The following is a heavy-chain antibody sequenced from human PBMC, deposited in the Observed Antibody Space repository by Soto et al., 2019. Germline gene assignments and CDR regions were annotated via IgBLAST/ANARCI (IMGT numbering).Heavy chain of an antibody. CDR2: ISFDGNTK. D-gene: IGHD3-16*01. V-gene: IGHV3-30*04. Sequence: GGYLRHSYVGSGFKFSDYPMHWVRQAPGKGLEWLAVISFDGNTKYYSDSVRGRFTVSRNNSGNTLFLQMDSLRPEDSSLYYCTRVHVLYYYADRRGLHAFPSRRSSDP. CDR1: GFKFSDYP. J-gene: IGHJ5*02. CDR3: TRVHVLYYYADRRGLHAFPSRRSSDP.